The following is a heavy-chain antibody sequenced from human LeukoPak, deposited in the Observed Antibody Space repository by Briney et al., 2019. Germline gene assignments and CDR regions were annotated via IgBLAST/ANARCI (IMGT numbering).Heavy chain of an antibody. Sequence: SETLSLTCAVCGGSFSGYYWSWIRQPPGKGLEWIGEINHSGSTNYNPSLKSRVTISVDTSKNQFSLKLSSVTAADTAVYYCARNPLSYYYGSGSYSSGPDYWGQGTLVTVSS. V-gene: IGHV4-34*01. CDR1: GGSFSGYY. CDR2: INHSGST. J-gene: IGHJ4*02. CDR3: ARNPLSYYYGSGSYSSGPDY. D-gene: IGHD3-10*01.